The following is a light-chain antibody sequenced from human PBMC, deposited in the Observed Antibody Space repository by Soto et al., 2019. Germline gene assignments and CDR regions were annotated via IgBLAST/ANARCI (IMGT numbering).Light chain of an antibody. CDR1: QNVNTW. Sequence: DIQMTQSPSTLSASVGDRVTITCRASQNVNTWLAWYQQKPGKAPKVPIYKASSLQSGAPSRFSGSGSGTEFTLTISSLQPDDFATYYCQQYNTLPPYTFGQGTKVEIK. CDR2: KAS. V-gene: IGKV1-5*03. CDR3: QQYNTLPPYT. J-gene: IGKJ2*01.